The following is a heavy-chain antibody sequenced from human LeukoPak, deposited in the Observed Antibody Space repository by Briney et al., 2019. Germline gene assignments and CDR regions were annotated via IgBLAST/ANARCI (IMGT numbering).Heavy chain of an antibody. CDR3: ARDRLAYYDILTGPHGDWFDP. V-gene: IGHV1-2*02. D-gene: IGHD3-9*01. J-gene: IGHJ5*02. CDR2: INPNSGGT. Sequence: ASVKVSCKASGYTFTGYYMHWVRQAPGQGLEWMGWINPNSGGTDYAQKLQGRVTMTTDTSTSTAYMELRSLRSDDTAVYYCARDRLAYYDILTGPHGDWFDPWGQGTLVTVSS. CDR1: GYTFTGYY.